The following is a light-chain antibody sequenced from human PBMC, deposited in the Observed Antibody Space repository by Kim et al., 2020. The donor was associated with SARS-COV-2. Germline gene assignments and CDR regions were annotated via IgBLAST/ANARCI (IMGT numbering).Light chain of an antibody. J-gene: IGKJ2*03. CDR2: WAS. V-gene: IGKV4-1*01. CDR3: QQYYSTPYS. Sequence: DIVMTQSPETLAVSLGERAIINCKSSQNILYSSNNKNFLAWYQQKPGQPPQLLIDWASTRKSGVPDRFSGSGSGTDFTLTISSLQAEDVAIYYCQQYYSTPYSFGQGTKLEI. CDR1: QNILYSSNNKNF.